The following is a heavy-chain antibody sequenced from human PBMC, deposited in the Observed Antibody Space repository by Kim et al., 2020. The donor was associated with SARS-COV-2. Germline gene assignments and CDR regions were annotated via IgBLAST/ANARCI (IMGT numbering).Heavy chain of an antibody. CDR3: ARDRRIAVAGTSLDY. V-gene: IGHV6-1*01. J-gene: IGHJ4*02. D-gene: IGHD6-19*01. Sequence: VSVKSRITINPDTSKNQFSLQLISVTPEDTAVYYCARDRRIAVAGTSLDYWGQGTLVTVSS.